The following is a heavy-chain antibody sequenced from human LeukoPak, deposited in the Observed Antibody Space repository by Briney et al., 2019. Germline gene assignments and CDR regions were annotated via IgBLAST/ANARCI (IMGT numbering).Heavy chain of an antibody. CDR2: IHNSGTT. CDR3: ARRYYYNLGSFPFDF. D-gene: IGHD3-10*01. Sequence: SETLSLTCAVSGGPFSDYFWSWIRQSSGKGLEWIGEIHNSGTTNYNPSLNSRVTISEDTSKNQFYLNLSSVTAADTAVYYCARRYYYNLGSFPFDFWGQGTLVTVSS. J-gene: IGHJ4*02. V-gene: IGHV4-34*01. CDR1: GGPFSDYF.